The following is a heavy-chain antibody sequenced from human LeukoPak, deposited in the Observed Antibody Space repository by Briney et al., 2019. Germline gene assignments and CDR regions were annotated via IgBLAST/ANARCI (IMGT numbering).Heavy chain of an antibody. Sequence: SVKVSCKASGGTFSSCAISWVRQAPGQGLEWMGRIIPILGIANYAQKFQGRVTITADKSTSTAYMELSSLRSEDTAVYYCARVSDRCSGGSCYFDYWGQGTLVTVSS. CDR3: ARVSDRCSGGSCYFDY. CDR1: GGTFSSCA. V-gene: IGHV1-69*04. D-gene: IGHD2-15*01. CDR2: IIPILGIA. J-gene: IGHJ4*02.